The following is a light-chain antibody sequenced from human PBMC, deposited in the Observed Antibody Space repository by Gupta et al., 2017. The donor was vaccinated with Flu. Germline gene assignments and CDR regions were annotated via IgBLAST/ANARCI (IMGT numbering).Light chain of an antibody. V-gene: IGKV1-17*01. J-gene: IGKJ1*01. CDR1: QSIRND. CDR2: AAS. CDR3: LQHYSNPWT. Sequence: DIQMKQSQSPPSVSVGDRVTITCRASQSIRNDLDWYQQKPGKAPKRLIYAASTLQSGVPSRFSGSRSGTEFTLTISSLQPEDFATYYCLQHYSNPWTFGQGTKVEIK.